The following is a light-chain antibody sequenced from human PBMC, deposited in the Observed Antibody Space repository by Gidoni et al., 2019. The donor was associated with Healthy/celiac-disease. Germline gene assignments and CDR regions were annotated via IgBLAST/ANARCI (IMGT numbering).Light chain of an antibody. CDR3: QQYDNLPLT. V-gene: IGKV1-33*01. J-gene: IGKJ4*01. Sequence: IQMTHSPSSLSASVGDRVTITCQASQEISNYLNWYQQKPGKAPKLLIYDASNLETGVPSRFSGSGSGTDFTFTISSLQPEDIATYYCQQYDNLPLTFGGGTKVEIK. CDR2: DAS. CDR1: QEISNY.